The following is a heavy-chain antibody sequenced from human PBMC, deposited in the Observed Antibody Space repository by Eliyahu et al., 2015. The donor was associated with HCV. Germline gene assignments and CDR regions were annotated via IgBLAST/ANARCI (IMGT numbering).Heavy chain of an antibody. CDR1: AYTFSNYA. V-gene: IGHV1-18*01. J-gene: IGHJ4*02. D-gene: IGHD1-1*01. Sequence: QVQLVQSGAEVKKPGASVKVSCKASAYTFSNYAISWVRQAPGQGLEWMGWVSGYNGNTNYAQNLQGRFTMTTDRSTSTAYMELRSLRSDDTAVYFCARATLQIGTQPGGFIDFWGQGTLVTVSS. CDR3: ARATLQIGTQPGGFIDF. CDR2: VSGYNGNT.